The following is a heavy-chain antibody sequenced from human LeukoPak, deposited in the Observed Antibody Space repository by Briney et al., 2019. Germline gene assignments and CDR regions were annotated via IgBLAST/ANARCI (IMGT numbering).Heavy chain of an antibody. CDR2: ISSSGSMI. CDR3: ARGTFRDDALDI. CDR1: GFTFSSYS. Sequence: GGSLRLSCAAPGFTFSSYSMNWVRQAPGKGLESVSYISSSGSMINYADSVKGRFTISKDNAKNSLYLHMKSLRAEDTAVYWCARGTFRDDALDIWGQGTVVTVSS. V-gene: IGHV3-48*01. J-gene: IGHJ3*02.